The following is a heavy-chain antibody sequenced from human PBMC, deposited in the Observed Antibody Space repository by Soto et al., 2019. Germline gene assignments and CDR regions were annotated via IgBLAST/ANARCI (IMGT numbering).Heavy chain of an antibody. V-gene: IGHV3-23*01. CDR2: ISARGGSS. CDR1: GFSFSSYA. Sequence: EVQLLESGGGLVQPGGSLRLSCAASGFSFSSYAMVWVRQAPGKGLEWVSVISARGGSSYFADSVEGRFTISRDNSKNLLSLEMNSLRAEDTAIYFCAKGSIEYSASVDNWGQGTLVLVSS. CDR3: AKGSIEYSASVDN. D-gene: IGHD5-12*01. J-gene: IGHJ4*02.